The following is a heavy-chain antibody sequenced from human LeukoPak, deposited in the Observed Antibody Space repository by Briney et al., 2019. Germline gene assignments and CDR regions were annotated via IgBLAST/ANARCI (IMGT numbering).Heavy chain of an antibody. CDR1: GFTVSSNY. D-gene: IGHD3-10*01. Sequence: PGGSLRLSCAASGFTVSSNYMSWVRQAPGKGLEWVSVIYSGGSTYYADSVKGRFTISRDNSKNTLYLQMNSLRAEDTAVYYCARVWFGSGSSLIDYWGQGTLVTVSS. CDR3: ARVWFGSGSSLIDY. J-gene: IGHJ4*02. V-gene: IGHV3-53*01. CDR2: IYSGGST.